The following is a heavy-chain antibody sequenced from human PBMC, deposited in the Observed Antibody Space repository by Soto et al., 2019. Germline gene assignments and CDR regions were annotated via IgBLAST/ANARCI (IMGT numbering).Heavy chain of an antibody. D-gene: IGHD3-3*01. CDR2: IDPSDSYT. J-gene: IGHJ6*02. Sequence: GESLKISCKGSGYSFTSYWISWVRQMPGKGLEWMGRIDPSDSYTNYSPSFQGHVTISADKSISTAYLQWSSLKASDTAMYYCARRSGYYLEGTYGMDVWGQGTTVTVSS. V-gene: IGHV5-10-1*01. CDR1: GYSFTSYW. CDR3: ARRSGYYLEGTYGMDV.